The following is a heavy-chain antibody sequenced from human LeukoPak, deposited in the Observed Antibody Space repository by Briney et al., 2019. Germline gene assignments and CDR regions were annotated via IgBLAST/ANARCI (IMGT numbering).Heavy chain of an antibody. V-gene: IGHV3-23*01. CDR2: ISGSGGST. CDR3: ARDVEVCRIGACYWTTFDC. D-gene: IGHD2-21*02. Sequence: GGSLRLSCAASGFTFSNYAMTWVRQAPERGLEWVSTISGSGGSTYYADSVKGRFTISRDTASDTVNLQMNSLRAEDTAVYYCARDVEVCRIGACYWTTFDCWGQGTLVTVSS. CDR1: GFTFSNYA. J-gene: IGHJ4*02.